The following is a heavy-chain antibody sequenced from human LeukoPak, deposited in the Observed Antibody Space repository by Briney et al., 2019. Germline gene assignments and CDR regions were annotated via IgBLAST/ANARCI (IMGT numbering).Heavy chain of an antibody. D-gene: IGHD3-22*01. CDR2: IYTSGIISGNT. J-gene: IGHJ3*02. CDR3: ARDRYYYDTSGYYSTFDT. V-gene: IGHV4-4*07. CDR1: GGSTSSYY. Sequence: SETLSLTCTVSGGSTSSYYWSWIRQPPGKGLEWIGRIYTSGIISGNTNYNPSLKSRVTMSVDTSKNQFSLKLTSVTAADTAVYYCARDRYYYDTSGYYSTFDTWGQGTMVTVSS.